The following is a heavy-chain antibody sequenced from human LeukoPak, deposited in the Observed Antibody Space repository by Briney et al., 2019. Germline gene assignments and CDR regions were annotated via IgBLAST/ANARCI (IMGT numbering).Heavy chain of an antibody. CDR3: ARATARAYQLVRLYYYYYYMDV. CDR1: GYTFTSYD. CDR2: MNPNSGNT. D-gene: IGHD6-6*01. V-gene: IGHV1-8*01. Sequence: ASVKVSCKASGYTFTSYDINWVRQATGQGLEWMGWMNPNSGNTGYAQKFQGRVTITRNTSISTAYMELSSLRSEDTAVYYCARATARAYQLVRLYYYYYYMDVWGKGTTVTVSS. J-gene: IGHJ6*03.